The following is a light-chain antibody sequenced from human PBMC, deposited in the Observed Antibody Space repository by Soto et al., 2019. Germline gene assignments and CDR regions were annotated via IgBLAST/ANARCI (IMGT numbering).Light chain of an antibody. CDR1: TSNIGNNY. V-gene: IGLV1-51*02. J-gene: IGLJ2*01. Sequence: QAVVTQPPSVSAAPGQKVTISCSGSTSNIGNNYVSWYQQLPGAAPRLIISEVDKRPSGIPDRFSGSKSGTSATLGITGLQTGDEADFYCAAWDSGLSAVVFGGGTKVTVL. CDR3: AAWDSGLSAVV. CDR2: EVD.